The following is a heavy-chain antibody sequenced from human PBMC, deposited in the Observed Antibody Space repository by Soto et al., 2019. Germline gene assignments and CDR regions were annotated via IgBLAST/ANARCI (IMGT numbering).Heavy chain of an antibody. V-gene: IGHV4-31*03. Sequence: SETLSLTCTVSGGSISSNIYYWGWIRQHPGKGLEWIGYIYYSGSTYYNPSLKSRVTISVDTSKNQFSLKLSSVTAADTAVYYCARGGIAAAAPPDYWGQGTLVTVSS. J-gene: IGHJ4*02. CDR1: GGSISSNIYY. CDR2: IYYSGST. D-gene: IGHD6-13*01. CDR3: ARGGIAAAAPPDY.